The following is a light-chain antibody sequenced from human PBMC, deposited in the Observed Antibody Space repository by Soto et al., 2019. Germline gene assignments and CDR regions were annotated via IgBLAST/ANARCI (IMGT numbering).Light chain of an antibody. CDR2: EVS. J-gene: IGLJ1*01. Sequence: QSALTQPASVSGSPGQSIAISCTGSSSDVGIYNYVSWYQQHPGKVPKLIIYEVSNRPSGVSNRFSGSKSGNTASLTISGLQAEDEADYYCSSYTTSSTRVFGTGTKLTLL. V-gene: IGLV2-14*01. CDR1: SSDVGIYNY. CDR3: SSYTTSSTRV.